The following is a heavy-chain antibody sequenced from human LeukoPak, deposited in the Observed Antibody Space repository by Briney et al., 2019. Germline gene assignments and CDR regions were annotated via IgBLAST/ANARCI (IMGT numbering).Heavy chain of an antibody. CDR2: IYYSGST. V-gene: IGHV4-39*01. D-gene: IGHD6-13*01. J-gene: IGHJ6*02. CDR1: GGSISSSSYY. CDR3: ARTLAAAGTNYYYYYGMDV. Sequence: SETLSLTCTVSGGSISSSSYYWGWLRQPPGKGLEWIGSIYYSGSTYYNPSLKSRVTISVDTSKNQFSLKLSSVTAADTAVYYCARTLAAAGTNYYYYYGMDVWGQGTTVTVSS.